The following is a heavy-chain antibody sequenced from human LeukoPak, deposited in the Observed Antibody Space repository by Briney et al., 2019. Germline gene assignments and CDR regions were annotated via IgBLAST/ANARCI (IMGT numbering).Heavy chain of an antibody. Sequence: GGSLRLSCAASGFTFSSYSMNWVRQAPGKGLEWVSYISSSSSTIYYADSVKGRFTNSRDNSKNTLYLQMNSLRAEDTAIYYCAKNGDRGAYCTGGTCYPYFYYYMDVWGKGTTVTI. CDR3: AKNGDRGAYCTGGTCYPYFYYYMDV. CDR2: ISSSSSTI. CDR1: GFTFSSYS. J-gene: IGHJ6*03. D-gene: IGHD2-15*01. V-gene: IGHV3-48*01.